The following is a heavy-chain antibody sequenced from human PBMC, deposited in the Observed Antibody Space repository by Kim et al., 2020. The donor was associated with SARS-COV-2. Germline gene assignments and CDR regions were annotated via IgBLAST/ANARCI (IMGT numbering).Heavy chain of an antibody. J-gene: IGHJ4*02. CDR3: ARHRIAVAATNY. Sequence: SETLSLTCTVSGGSISSSSYYWGWIRQPPGKGLEWIGSIYYSGSTYYNPSLKSRVTISVDTSKNQFSLKLSSVTAADTAGYYCARHRIAVAATNYWGQGT. D-gene: IGHD6-19*01. V-gene: IGHV4-39*01. CDR1: GGSISSSSYY. CDR2: IYYSGST.